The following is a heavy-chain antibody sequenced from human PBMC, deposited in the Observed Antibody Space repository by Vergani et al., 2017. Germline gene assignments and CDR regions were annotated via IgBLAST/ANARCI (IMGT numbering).Heavy chain of an antibody. D-gene: IGHD2-21*01. CDR3: VREGPYCGSTTCRNPSYVYYYHMDV. Sequence: QVQLVESGGGVVQPGRSLRLSCTSSGFTFSTYAMHWVRQAPGKGLEWVAIIYYDGSKKYYADSVKGRFTISRDNSRNTLDLLMSSLRAEDTDIYYCVREGPYCGSTTCRNPSYVYYYHMDVWGEGTTVTVSS. J-gene: IGHJ6*03. CDR1: GFTFSTYA. V-gene: IGHV3-33*01. CDR2: IYYDGSKK.